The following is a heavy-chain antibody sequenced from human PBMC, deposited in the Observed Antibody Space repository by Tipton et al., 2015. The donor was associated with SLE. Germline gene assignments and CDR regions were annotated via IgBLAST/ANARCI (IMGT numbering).Heavy chain of an antibody. J-gene: IGHJ1*01. CDR3: ARDRGQQLQRGYFQH. CDR2: LYTSGST. Sequence: TLSLTCTVSGDYIRSYSWSWIRQPAGKGLAWIGRLYTSGSTNYSPSLKSRVTISVDTSKNQFSLKLSSVTAADMAVYYCARDRGQQLQRGYFQHWGQGTLVTVSS. D-gene: IGHD6-13*01. CDR1: GDYIRSYS. V-gene: IGHV4-4*07.